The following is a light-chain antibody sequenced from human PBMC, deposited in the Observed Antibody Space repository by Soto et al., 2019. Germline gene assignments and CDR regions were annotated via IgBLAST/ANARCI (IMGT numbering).Light chain of an antibody. Sequence: DIQMTQSPSSLSASVEDRVIITCRASQSISNHLNWYQQKPGKAPKLLIFAASSLQSGVPSRFSDSRSGPDFTLTISSLQPEDFGTYYCQQSFSTPRTFGQGTKVDIK. CDR1: QSISNH. J-gene: IGKJ1*01. V-gene: IGKV1-39*01. CDR2: AAS. CDR3: QQSFSTPRT.